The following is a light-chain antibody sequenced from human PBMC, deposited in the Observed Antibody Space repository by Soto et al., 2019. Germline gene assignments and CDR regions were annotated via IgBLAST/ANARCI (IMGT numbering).Light chain of an antibody. V-gene: IGLV1-47*02. CDR3: AAWDDSLSGYV. CDR1: SSNIRNYY. J-gene: IGLJ1*01. Sequence: QSVLTQPPSASGTPGQRVTISCSGSSSNIRNYYVYWYQQFPGTAPKLLIYSNNQRPSGVPDRFSGSKSGTSASLAISGLRSEDEADYYCAAWDDSLSGYVFGTGTKLTVL. CDR2: SNN.